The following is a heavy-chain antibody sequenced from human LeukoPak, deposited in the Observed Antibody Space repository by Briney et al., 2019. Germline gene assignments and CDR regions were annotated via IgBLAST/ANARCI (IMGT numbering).Heavy chain of an antibody. CDR2: MNPNSGNT. CDR3: ARGINGMDV. D-gene: IGHD3-16*01. J-gene: IGHJ6*02. CDR1: GYTFTSYE. V-gene: IGHV1-8*01. Sequence: ASVKVSCKASGYTFTSYEINWVRQATGQGLEWMGGMNPNSGNTGYAQKFQGRLTTTRDTSISTAYMELSSLRSEDTAVYYCARGINGMDVWGQGTTVTVSS.